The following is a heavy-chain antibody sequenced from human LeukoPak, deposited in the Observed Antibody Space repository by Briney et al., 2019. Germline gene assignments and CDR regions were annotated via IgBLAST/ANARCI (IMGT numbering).Heavy chain of an antibody. D-gene: IGHD3-16*01. CDR3: AKRVGFGNWARQNNYYYYMDV. Sequence: SETLSLTCTVSGNSISSGDNYWSWIRQPAGKGLEWIGRIYTSGSTNYNPSLKSRVTISGDTSKNQFSLRLSSVTAADTAVYYCAKRVGFGNWARQNNYYYYMDVWGKGTTVTISS. CDR2: IYTSGST. V-gene: IGHV4-61*02. J-gene: IGHJ6*03. CDR1: GNSISSGDNY.